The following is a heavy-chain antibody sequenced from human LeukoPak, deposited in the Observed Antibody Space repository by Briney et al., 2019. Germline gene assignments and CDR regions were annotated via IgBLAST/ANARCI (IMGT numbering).Heavy chain of an antibody. CDR1: GFTFSTYW. J-gene: IGHJ6*02. D-gene: IGHD1-26*01. CDR3: ARGQQSGSYFYYGLDV. V-gene: IGHV3-7*02. CDR2: IKEDGSEE. Sequence: PGGSLRLSCTASGFTFSTYWMSWVRQTPEKGLEWVANIKEDGSEEVYVDSVKGRFTISRDNAKSSLYLQMNSLRAEDTAVYYCARGQQSGSYFYYGLDVWGQGTTVTVSS.